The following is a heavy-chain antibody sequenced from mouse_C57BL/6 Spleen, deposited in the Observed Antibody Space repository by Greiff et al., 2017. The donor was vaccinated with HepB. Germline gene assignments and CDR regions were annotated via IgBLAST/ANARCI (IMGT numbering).Heavy chain of an antibody. CDR2: INPSTGGT. CDR1: GYSFTGYY. J-gene: IGHJ2*01. D-gene: IGHD2-5*01. Sequence: EVMLVESGPELVKPGASVKISCKASGYSFTGYYMNWVKQSPEKSLEWIGEINPSTGGTTYNQKFKAKATLTVDKSSSTAYMQLKSLTSEDSAGYYCAYYSNSWYFDYWGQGTTLTVSS. V-gene: IGHV1-42*01. CDR3: AYYSNSWYFDY.